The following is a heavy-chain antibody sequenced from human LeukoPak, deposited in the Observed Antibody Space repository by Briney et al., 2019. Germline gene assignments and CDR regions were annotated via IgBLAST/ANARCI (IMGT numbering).Heavy chain of an antibody. J-gene: IGHJ5*02. Sequence: GGSLRLSCAASGFTFSSYSMNWVRQAPGKGLEWVSYISSSSSTIYYADSVRGRFTISRDNAKNSLYLRMNSLRAEDTAMYYCAREGSAFDPWRQGTLVTVSS. D-gene: IGHD1-26*01. CDR3: AREGSAFDP. V-gene: IGHV3-48*01. CDR2: ISSSSSTI. CDR1: GFTFSSYS.